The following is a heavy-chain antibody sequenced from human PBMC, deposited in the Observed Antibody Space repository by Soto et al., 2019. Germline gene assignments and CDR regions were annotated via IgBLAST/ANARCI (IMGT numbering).Heavy chain of an antibody. Sequence: GASVKVSCKTSGYNFTSHYIHWVRQAPGQRLESMGIIYPRGVSTIYAQKFQGKVTMTRDTSTHTLYMELSSLRSEDTAIYYCARVGYSSTGTTLHFHGMDVWGQGTTVTVSS. CDR3: ARVGYSSTGTTLHFHGMDV. CDR2: IYPRGVST. D-gene: IGHD3-22*01. V-gene: IGHV1-46*01. CDR1: GYNFTSHY. J-gene: IGHJ6*02.